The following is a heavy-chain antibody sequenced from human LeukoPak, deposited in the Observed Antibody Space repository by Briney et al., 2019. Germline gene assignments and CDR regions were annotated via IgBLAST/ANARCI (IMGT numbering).Heavy chain of an antibody. Sequence: DPSETLSLTCTVSGGSISSYYWSWIRQPPGKGLEWIGYIYYSGSTNYNPSLKSRVTISVDTSKNQFSLKLSSVTAADTAVYYCARDLAAARFDPWGQGTLVTVSS. V-gene: IGHV4-59*01. CDR3: ARDLAAARFDP. D-gene: IGHD6-13*01. CDR1: GGSISSYY. CDR2: IYYSGST. J-gene: IGHJ5*02.